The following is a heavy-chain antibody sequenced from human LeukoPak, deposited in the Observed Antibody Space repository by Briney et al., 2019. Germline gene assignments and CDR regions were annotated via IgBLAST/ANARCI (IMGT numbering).Heavy chain of an antibody. CDR2: IYYSGST. Sequence: SETLSLTCTVSGGSLSSGDYYWSWIRQPPGKGLEWIGYIYYSGSTYYNPTLKSRVTISVDTSKNQFSLKLSSVTAADTAVYYCARDCADFWSGYCAFDIWGQGTMVTVSS. CDR3: ARDCADFWSGYCAFDI. CDR1: GGSLSSGDYY. J-gene: IGHJ3*02. D-gene: IGHD3-3*01. V-gene: IGHV4-30-4*01.